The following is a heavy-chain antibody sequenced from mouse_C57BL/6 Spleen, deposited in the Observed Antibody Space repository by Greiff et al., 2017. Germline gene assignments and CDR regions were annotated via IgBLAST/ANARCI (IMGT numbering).Heavy chain of an antibody. Sequence: EVKLQESGPGLVKPSQSLSLTCSVTGYSITSGYYWNWIRQFPGNKLEWMGYISYDGSNNYNPSLKNRITFTRDTSKNQFFLKLNSVTTEDTATYYCARVTVVADYAMDYWGQGTSVTVSS. CDR1: GYSITSGYY. CDR2: ISYDGSN. CDR3: ARVTVVADYAMDY. J-gene: IGHJ4*01. V-gene: IGHV3-6*01. D-gene: IGHD1-1*01.